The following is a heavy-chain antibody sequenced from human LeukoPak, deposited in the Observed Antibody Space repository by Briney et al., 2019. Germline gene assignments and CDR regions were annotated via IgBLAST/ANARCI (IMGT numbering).Heavy chain of an antibody. CDR2: ISYDGSNK. CDR1: GFTFSSYA. D-gene: IGHD1-26*01. V-gene: IGHV3-30-3*01. J-gene: IGHJ4*02. Sequence: GGSLRLSCAASGFTFSSYAMHWVRQAPGKGLEWVAVISYDGSNKYYADSVKARFTISRDNAKNTVYLQMNSLRAEDTAVYYCTRDLVGATSDFWGQGTLVTVSS. CDR3: TRDLVGATSDF.